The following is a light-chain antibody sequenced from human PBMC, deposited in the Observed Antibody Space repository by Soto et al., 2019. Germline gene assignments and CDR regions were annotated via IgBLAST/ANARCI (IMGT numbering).Light chain of an antibody. J-gene: IGLJ3*02. Sequence: QSVLTQPPSASGTPGQRVTISCSGSSSNIESNYVYWYQQLPGSAPKLLIYRNDQRPSGGPDRFSGSKSGTSASLAISGLRSEDEADYYCAAWYASMSAFVFGGGTKVTV. CDR3: AAWYASMSAFV. V-gene: IGLV1-47*01. CDR2: RND. CDR1: SSNIESNY.